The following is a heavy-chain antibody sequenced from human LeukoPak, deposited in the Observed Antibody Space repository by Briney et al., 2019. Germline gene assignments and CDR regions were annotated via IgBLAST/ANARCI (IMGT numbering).Heavy chain of an antibody. Sequence: PGGSLRLSCAASGFTFSDYYMSWIRQAPGKGLEWVSYISSSSSYTNYADSVKGRFTISRDNAKNSLYLQMNNLRVEDTAIYFCARARIAAPLLDYWGQGALVTVSS. J-gene: IGHJ4*02. CDR2: ISSSSSYT. CDR1: GFTFSDYY. D-gene: IGHD6-13*01. CDR3: ARARIAAPLLDY. V-gene: IGHV3-11*06.